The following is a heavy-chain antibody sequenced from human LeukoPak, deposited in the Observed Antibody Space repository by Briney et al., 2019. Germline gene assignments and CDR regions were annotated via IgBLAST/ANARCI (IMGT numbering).Heavy chain of an antibody. Sequence: GGSLRLSCAASGFTFSSYAMSWVRQAPGKGLEWVSTISGSGGSTYYADSVKGRFTISRDNSKNTLYLQMNSLRAEDTAVYYCARGEDYGDYFDYWGQGTLVTVSS. J-gene: IGHJ4*02. CDR1: GFTFSSYA. CDR3: ARGEDYGDYFDY. D-gene: IGHD4-17*01. V-gene: IGHV3-23*01. CDR2: ISGSGGST.